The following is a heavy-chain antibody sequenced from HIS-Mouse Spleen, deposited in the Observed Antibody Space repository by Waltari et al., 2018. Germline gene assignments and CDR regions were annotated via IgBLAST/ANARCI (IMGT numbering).Heavy chain of an antibody. CDR1: GASSSSSRYC. Sequence: QLQLQESGPGLVKPSETLSLPCTVSGASSSSSRYCCGGIRQPPGKGLEWIGSIYYSGSTYYNPSLKSRVTISVDTSKNQFSLKLSSVTAADTAVYYCAREIPYSSSWYDWYFDLWGRGTLVTVSS. D-gene: IGHD6-13*01. V-gene: IGHV4-39*07. CDR3: AREIPYSSSWYDWYFDL. J-gene: IGHJ2*01. CDR2: IYYSGST.